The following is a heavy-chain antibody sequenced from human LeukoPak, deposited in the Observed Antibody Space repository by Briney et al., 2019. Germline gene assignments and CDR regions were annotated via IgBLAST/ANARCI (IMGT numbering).Heavy chain of an antibody. CDR3: AKSNGYGLIDI. D-gene: IGHD3-22*01. J-gene: IGHJ3*02. V-gene: IGHV4-38-2*02. CDR1: GYSISTSYY. Sequence: PSETLSLTCTVPGYSISTSYYWSWIRQPAGKGLEWIGRISSSGSTNYNPSLKSRVTISVDTSKNQFSLKLSSVTAADTAVYYCAKSNGYGLIDIWGQGTMVTVSS. CDR2: ISSSGST.